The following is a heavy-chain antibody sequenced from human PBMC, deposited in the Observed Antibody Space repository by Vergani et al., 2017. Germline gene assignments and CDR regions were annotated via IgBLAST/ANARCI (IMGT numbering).Heavy chain of an antibody. CDR1: GFDFSSYI. D-gene: IGHD4-17*01. V-gene: IGHV3-21*05. CDR2: VSTGTKSQ. Sequence: EVQLVESGGGLVKPGGSLRLSCVVSGFDFSSYIMNWVRQAPGKGLEWVSFVSTGTKSQSYAESVKGRFTISRDSAKNSLYLQMRSLRADDTAVYYCAKDGRENSDYGYFDYWGQGTLVTVSS. CDR3: AKDGRENSDYGYFDY. J-gene: IGHJ4*02.